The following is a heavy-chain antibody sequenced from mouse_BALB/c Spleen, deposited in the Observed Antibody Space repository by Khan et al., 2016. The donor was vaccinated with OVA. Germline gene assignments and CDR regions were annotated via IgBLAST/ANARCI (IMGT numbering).Heavy chain of an antibody. J-gene: IGHJ1*01. CDR2: ISYSGSA. Sequence: EVQLQESGPGLVKPSQSLSLTCTVTGYSITSDYAWNWIRQFPGNKLEWMGYISYSGSANYNPSLKSRISITRDTSENQFFLQLNSVTTEDSATSYYARRYYYGRWYFDVWGAGTTVTVSS. D-gene: IGHD1-1*01. CDR3: ARRYYYGRWYFDV. CDR1: GYSITSDYA. V-gene: IGHV3-2*02.